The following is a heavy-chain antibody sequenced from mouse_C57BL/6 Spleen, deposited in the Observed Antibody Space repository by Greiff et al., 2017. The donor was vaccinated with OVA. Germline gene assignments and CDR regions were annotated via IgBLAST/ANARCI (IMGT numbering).Heavy chain of an antibody. V-gene: IGHV3-6*01. J-gene: IGHJ2*01. CDR3: ARESYTGSSIFDY. CDR1: GYSITSGYY. Sequence: ESGPGLVKPSQSLSLTCSVTGYSITSGYYWNWIRQFPGNKLEWMGYISYDGSNNYNPSLKNRTSITRDPSKNQFCLKLNSVTTEDTATXYCARESYTGSSIFDYGGQGTTLTVSS. D-gene: IGHD1-1*01. CDR2: ISYDGSN.